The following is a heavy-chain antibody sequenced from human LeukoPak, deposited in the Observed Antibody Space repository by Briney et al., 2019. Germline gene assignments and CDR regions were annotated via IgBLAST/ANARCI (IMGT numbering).Heavy chain of an antibody. D-gene: IGHD6-13*01. J-gene: IGHJ4*02. CDR1: GGTFSSYA. Sequence: SVKVSCKASGGTFSSYAISWVRQAPGQGLEWMGRIIPILGIANYAQKFQGRVTITADKSTSTAYMELSSLRFEDTAVYYCARDKAAAAGPEYYFDYWGQGALVTVSS. CDR3: ARDKAAAAGPEYYFDY. V-gene: IGHV1-69*04. CDR2: IIPILGIA.